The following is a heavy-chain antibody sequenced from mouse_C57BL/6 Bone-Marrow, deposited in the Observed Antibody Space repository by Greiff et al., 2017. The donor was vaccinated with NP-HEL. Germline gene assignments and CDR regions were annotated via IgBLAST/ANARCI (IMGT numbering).Heavy chain of an antibody. CDR2: FHPYNDDT. V-gene: IGHV1-47*01. Sequence: VKLMESGAELVKPGASVKMSCKASGYTFTTYPIEWVKQIHGKSLEWIGNFHPYNDDTEYNEKFKNKATLTVEKSSSTVYLELSRLTSDDSSVYYCARGGNYWYYFDYWGQGTTLTVSS. CDR1: GYTFTTYP. D-gene: IGHD2-1*01. CDR3: ARGGNYWYYFDY. J-gene: IGHJ2*01.